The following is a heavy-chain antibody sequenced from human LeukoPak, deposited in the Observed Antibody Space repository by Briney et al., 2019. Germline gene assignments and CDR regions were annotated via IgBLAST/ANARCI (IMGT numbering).Heavy chain of an antibody. J-gene: IGHJ4*02. V-gene: IGHV3-66*01. CDR3: ASGIEVGPIYFDY. CDR2: IYSGGNT. D-gene: IGHD6-19*01. Sequence: PGGYLRLSCAASGFTVSSKYMSWVRRAPGKGLEWVSVIYSGGNTYYADSVKGRFTISRDNSKNTVNLQMNSLRAEDTAVYYCASGIEVGPIYFDYWGQGTLVTVSS. CDR1: GFTVSSKY.